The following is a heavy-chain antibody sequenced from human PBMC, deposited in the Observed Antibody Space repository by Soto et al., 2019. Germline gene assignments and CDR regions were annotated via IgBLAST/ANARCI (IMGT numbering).Heavy chain of an antibody. CDR1: GGSFSGYY. J-gene: IGHJ3*02. V-gene: IGHV4-34*01. CDR2: INHSGST. Sequence: SETLSLTCAVYGGSFSGYYWSWVRQPPGKGLEWIGEINHSGSTNYNPSLKSRVTISVDTSKNQFSLKLSSVTAADTAVYYCARVWCTDAFDIWGQGTMVTVS. CDR3: ARVWCTDAFDI. D-gene: IGHD2-8*01.